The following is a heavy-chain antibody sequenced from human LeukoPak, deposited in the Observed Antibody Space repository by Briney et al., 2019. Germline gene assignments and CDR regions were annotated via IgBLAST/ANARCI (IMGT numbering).Heavy chain of an antibody. CDR2: ITPIFGTA. D-gene: IGHD3-22*01. CDR3: ARGGLSTDPHYYDSSGYSWFDP. CDR1: GGTFSSYA. V-gene: IGHV1-69*05. J-gene: IGHJ5*02. Sequence: GASVKVSCKASGGTFSSYAISWVRQAPGQGLEWMGGITPIFGTANYAQKFQGRVTITTDESTSTAYMELSSLRSEDTAVYYCARGGLSTDPHYYDSSGYSWFDPWGQGTLVTVSS.